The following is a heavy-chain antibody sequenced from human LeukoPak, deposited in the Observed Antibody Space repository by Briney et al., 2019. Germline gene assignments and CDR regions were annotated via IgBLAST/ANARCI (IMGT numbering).Heavy chain of an antibody. J-gene: IGHJ4*02. CDR2: INHSGST. CDR3: AGSAWAPY. D-gene: IGHD1-26*01. Sequence: PSETLSLTCAVYGGSFSDYYWSWIRQPPGKGLEWIGEINHSGSTNYNPSLKSRVTISVDPSKNQLSLKLSSVTAADTAVYYCAGSAWAPYWGQGTLVTVSS. CDR1: GGSFSDYY. V-gene: IGHV4-34*01.